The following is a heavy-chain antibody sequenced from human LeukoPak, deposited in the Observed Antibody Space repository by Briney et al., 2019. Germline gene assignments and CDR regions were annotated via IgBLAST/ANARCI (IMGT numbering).Heavy chain of an antibody. CDR2: IYPGDSDT. D-gene: IGHD3-22*01. CDR1: GFSFTTYW. J-gene: IGHJ5*02. CDR3: ARHLRGYYDSTGYYRLDP. V-gene: IGHV5-51*01. Sequence: GESLKISCKGSGFSFTTYWIAWVRQMPGKGLEWLGIIYPGDSDTRYSPSFQGQVTISADKSTSTAYLQWSSLKASDTAMYYCARHLRGYYDSTGYYRLDPWGQGTLVTVSS.